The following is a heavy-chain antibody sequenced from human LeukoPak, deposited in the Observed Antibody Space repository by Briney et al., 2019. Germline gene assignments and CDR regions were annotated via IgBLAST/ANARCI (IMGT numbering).Heavy chain of an antibody. V-gene: IGHV4-34*01. Sequence: SETLSLTCAVYGGSFSGYYWSWIRQPPGKGLEWIGEINHSGSTNYNPSLKSRLTISVDTSKSQFSLKLSSVTAADTAVYYCASGLPVDYWGQGTLVTVSS. CDR1: GGSFSGYY. CDR3: ASGLPVDY. CDR2: INHSGST. J-gene: IGHJ4*02.